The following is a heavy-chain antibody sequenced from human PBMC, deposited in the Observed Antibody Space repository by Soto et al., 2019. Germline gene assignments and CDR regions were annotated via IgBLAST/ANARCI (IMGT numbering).Heavy chain of an antibody. CDR1: GYTFTSYD. J-gene: IGHJ5*02. V-gene: IGHV1-8*01. Sequence: GASVKVSCKASGYTFTSYDINWVRQATGQGLEWMGWMNPNSGNTGYAQKFQGRVTMTRNTSISTAYMELSSLRSEDTAVYYCARIVVVAATGYNWFDPWGQGTLVTVSS. CDR2: MNPNSGNT. CDR3: ARIVVVAATGYNWFDP. D-gene: IGHD2-15*01.